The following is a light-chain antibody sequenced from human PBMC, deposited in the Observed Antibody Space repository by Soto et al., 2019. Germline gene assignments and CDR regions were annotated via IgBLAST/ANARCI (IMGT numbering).Light chain of an antibody. CDR3: QEVNSYPL. CDR1: QGISSY. J-gene: IGKJ4*01. V-gene: IGKV1-9*01. CDR2: AAS. Sequence: IQLTQSPSSLSASVGHRVTITCRASQGISSYLAWYQQKPGKAPKLLIYAASTTQSGVPSRFSGSGSGTDFTLTISSLQPEDFATYYCQEVNSYPLFGGGTKVEIK.